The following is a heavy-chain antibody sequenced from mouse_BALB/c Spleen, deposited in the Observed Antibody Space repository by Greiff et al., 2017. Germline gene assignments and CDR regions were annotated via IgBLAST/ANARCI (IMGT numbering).Heavy chain of an antibody. CDR1: GYTFTSYW. CDR2: INPSNGRT. CDR3: ARGSGYDGAWLAY. D-gene: IGHD2-2*01. Sequence: QVQLQQPGAELVKPGASVKLSCKASGYTFTSYWMHWVKQRPGQGLEWIGEINPSNGRTNYNEKFKSKATLTVDKSSSTAYMQLSSLTSEDSAVYYGARGSGYDGAWLAYWGQGTLVTVSA. V-gene: IGHV1S81*02. J-gene: IGHJ3*01.